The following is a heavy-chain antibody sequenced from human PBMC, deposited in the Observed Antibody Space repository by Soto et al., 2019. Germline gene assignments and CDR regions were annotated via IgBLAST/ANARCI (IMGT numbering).Heavy chain of an antibody. V-gene: IGHV1-69*12. D-gene: IGHD2-2*01. J-gene: IGHJ6*02. Sequence: QVQLVQSGAEVMKPGSSVKVSCKASGDTFSTYTITWMRQAPGQGLEWMGGIIPRSGTSNYAQKFQGRVTITADESTSTAYMELSSLRSEDTAVYYCAREGLVVVPPTVNSDYYYYAMDVWGQGTTVTVSS. CDR2: IIPRSGTS. CDR1: GDTFSTYT. CDR3: AREGLVVVPPTVNSDYYYYAMDV.